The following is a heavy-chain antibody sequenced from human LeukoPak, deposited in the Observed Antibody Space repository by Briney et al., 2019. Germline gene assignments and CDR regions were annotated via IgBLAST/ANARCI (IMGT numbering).Heavy chain of an antibody. CDR2: ISNSGST. CDR1: GGSISSHY. V-gene: IGHV4-59*11. CDR3: GRDALVGYFSYYYMDV. J-gene: IGHJ6*03. Sequence: SETLSLTCTVSGGSISSHYWTWIRQSPVKGLEWIGDISNSGSTSYNPSLKSRVTISIDTSKNQFSLKLSSVTAADTAVYYCGRDALVGYFSYYYMDVWAKGPRSPSP. D-gene: IGHD2-15*01.